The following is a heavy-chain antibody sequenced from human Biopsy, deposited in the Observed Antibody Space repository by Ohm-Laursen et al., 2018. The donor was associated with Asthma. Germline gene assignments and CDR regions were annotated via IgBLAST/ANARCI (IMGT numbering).Heavy chain of an antibody. J-gene: IGHJ6*02. D-gene: IGHD2-2*01. Sequence: SLRLSCGASGFTFSSYGMHWVRQAPGKGLEWVAVIWYDGSNKYYADSVKGRFTISRDNSKNTLYLQMNSLRAEDTAVYYCARGGLGYCSSTSCYQNYYYGMDVWGQGTTVTVSS. V-gene: IGHV3-33*01. CDR1: GFTFSSYG. CDR2: IWYDGSNK. CDR3: ARGGLGYCSSTSCYQNYYYGMDV.